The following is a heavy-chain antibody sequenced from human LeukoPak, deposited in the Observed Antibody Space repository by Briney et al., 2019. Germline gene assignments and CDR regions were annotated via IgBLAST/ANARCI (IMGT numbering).Heavy chain of an antibody. V-gene: IGHV4-4*07. D-gene: IGHD3-16*02. Sequence: SETLSLTCTLSGGSISSYYWSVLRQPAGKGLEWIGRIYTSGSTNYNPSLKSRVTISVDKSKNQFLLKLSSVIAADTAVYYCARVLASVGVIEDDAFDIWGQGTMVTVSS. CDR1: GGSISSYY. CDR2: IYTSGST. J-gene: IGHJ3*02. CDR3: ARVLASVGVIEDDAFDI.